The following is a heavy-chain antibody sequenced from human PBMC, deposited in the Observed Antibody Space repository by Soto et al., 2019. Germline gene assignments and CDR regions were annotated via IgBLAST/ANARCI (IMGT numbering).Heavy chain of an antibody. V-gene: IGHV4-34*01. D-gene: IGHD3-10*01. CDR2: INHSGST. CDR3: ARERGRYYYGSGSYSDYYYYMDV. Sequence: TSETLSLTCAVYGGSFSGYYWSWIRQPPGKGLEWIGEINHSGSTNYNPSLKSRVTISVDTSKNQFSLKLSSVTAADTAVYYCARERGRYYYGSGSYSDYYYYMDVWGKGTTVTVSS. J-gene: IGHJ6*03. CDR1: GGSFSGYY.